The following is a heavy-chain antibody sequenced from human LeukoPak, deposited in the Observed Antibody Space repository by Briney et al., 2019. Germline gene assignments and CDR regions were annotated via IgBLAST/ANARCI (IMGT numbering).Heavy chain of an antibody. J-gene: IGHJ4*02. D-gene: IGHD3-10*01. Sequence: ASVKVSCKASGYTLTSYAMHWVRQAAGQRREGMGWINAGNSNKKYSQKFQGRVTITRDTSASTAYMELSSLRSEDTAVYYCARVRGLLWFGELFQWGQGTLVTVSS. CDR2: INAGNSNK. CDR3: ARVRGLLWFGELFQ. CDR1: GYTLTSYA. V-gene: IGHV1-3*01.